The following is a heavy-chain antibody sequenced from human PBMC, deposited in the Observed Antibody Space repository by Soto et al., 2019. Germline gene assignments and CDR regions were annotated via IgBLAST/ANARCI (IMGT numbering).Heavy chain of an antibody. CDR1: GGTFSTYG. V-gene: IGHV1-69*01. Sequence: QVQLVQSGAEVKKPGSSVKVACKASGGTFSTYGISWVRQAPGQGLEWMGGIIPIFGKSSYAQKFQDRVTITADESTSTAYMELSSLRSEDTAAYYCARDRDVGASMEVYWFDPWGQGTLVTVSS. CDR3: ARDRDVGASMEVYWFDP. D-gene: IGHD1-26*01. CDR2: IIPIFGKS. J-gene: IGHJ5*02.